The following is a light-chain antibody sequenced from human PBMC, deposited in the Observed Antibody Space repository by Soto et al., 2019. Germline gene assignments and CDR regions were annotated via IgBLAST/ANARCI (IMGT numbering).Light chain of an antibody. CDR3: QVWDSSSDHWV. CDR2: DDS. CDR1: NIGSQS. Sequence: SYELTQPPSVSVAPGQTARLTCGGNNIGSQSVHWYQQKPGQAPVLVVYDDSDRPSGIPERFSGSNSGNTATLTISRVEAGDEADYYCQVWDSSSDHWVFGGGTKVTVL. J-gene: IGLJ3*02. V-gene: IGLV3-21*02.